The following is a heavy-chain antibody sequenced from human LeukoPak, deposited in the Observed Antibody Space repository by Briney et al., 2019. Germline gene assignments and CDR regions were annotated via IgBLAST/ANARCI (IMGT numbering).Heavy chain of an antibody. J-gene: IGHJ4*02. CDR2: INHSGST. D-gene: IGHD3-10*01. CDR3: ASLRITMVRGVITPFDY. CDR1: GGSFSGYY. V-gene: IGHV4-34*01. Sequence: SETLSLTCAVYGGSFSGYYWSWIRQPPGKGLEWIGEINHSGSTNYNPSLKSRVTISVDTSKNQFSLKLSSVTAADTAVYYCASLRITMVRGVITPFDYWGQGTPVTVSS.